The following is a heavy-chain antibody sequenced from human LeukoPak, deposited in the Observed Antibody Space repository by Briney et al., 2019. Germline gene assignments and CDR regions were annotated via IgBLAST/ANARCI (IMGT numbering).Heavy chain of an antibody. CDR3: ARELAGGYDSADY. CDR2: ISYDGSNK. CDR1: GFTFSSYA. J-gene: IGHJ4*02. Sequence: PGGSLRLSCAASGFTFSSYAMHWVRQAPGKGLEWVAVISYDGSNKYYADSVQGRFTISRDNSKNTLYLQMNSLRPEDTAVYYCARELAGGYDSADYWGQGTLVTVSS. D-gene: IGHD5-12*01. V-gene: IGHV3-30-3*01.